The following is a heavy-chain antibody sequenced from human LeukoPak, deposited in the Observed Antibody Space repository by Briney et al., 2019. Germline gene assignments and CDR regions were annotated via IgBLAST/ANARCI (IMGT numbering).Heavy chain of an antibody. J-gene: IGHJ5*02. CDR3: AKDAQRGFDYSNSLEH. V-gene: IGHV3-23*01. D-gene: IGHD4-11*01. CDR1: GFTFSAYA. CDR2: ITDSGLST. Sequence: GGSLRLNCAASGFTFSAYAMSWVRQAQGKGLEWVSAITDSGLSTYYADSVKGRFTISRDNSKNTLYLQMNSLTVEDTAVYYCAKDAQRGFDYSNSLEHWGQGTLVTVSS.